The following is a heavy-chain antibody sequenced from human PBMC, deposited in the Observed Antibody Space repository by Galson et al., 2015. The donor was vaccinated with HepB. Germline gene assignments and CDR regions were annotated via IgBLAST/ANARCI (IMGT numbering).Heavy chain of an antibody. V-gene: IGHV3-23*01. CDR2: ISGSGGST. CDR3: AKARLHYGVRGAHYGMDV. Sequence: SLRLSCAASGFTFSSYAMSWVRQAPGKGLEWVSAISGSGGSTYYADSVKGRFTISRDNSKNTLYLQMNSLRAEDTAVYYCAKARLHYGVRGAHYGMDVWGQGTTVTVSS. J-gene: IGHJ6*02. D-gene: IGHD3-10*01. CDR1: GFTFSSYA.